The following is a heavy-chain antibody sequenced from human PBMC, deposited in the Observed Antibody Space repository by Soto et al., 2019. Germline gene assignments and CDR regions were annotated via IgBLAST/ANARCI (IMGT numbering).Heavy chain of an antibody. V-gene: IGHV3-21*01. CDR1: GLTFSSYS. J-gene: IGHJ6*02. CDR3: ARVPYYDFWSGYYHDGYYYYYYGMDV. CDR2: ISSSSSYI. Sequence: PGGSLRLSCAASGLTFSSYSMNLVRQAPGKGLEWVSSISSSSSYIYYADSVKGRFTISRDNAKNSLYLQMNSLRAEDTAVYYCARVPYYDFWSGYYHDGYYYYYYGMDVWGQGTTVTVSS. D-gene: IGHD3-3*01.